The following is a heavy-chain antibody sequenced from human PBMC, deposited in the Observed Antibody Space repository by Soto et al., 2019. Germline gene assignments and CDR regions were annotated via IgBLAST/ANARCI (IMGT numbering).Heavy chain of an antibody. J-gene: IGHJ6*02. CDR1: GFTFSSYA. V-gene: IGHV3-23*01. Sequence: HPGGSLRLSCAASGFTFSSYAMSWVRQAPGKGLEWVSAISGSGGSTYYADSVKGRFAISRDNSKNTLYLQMNSLRAEDTAVYYCAKVVVVVAGIMDVWGQGTTVTVSS. CDR2: ISGSGGST. CDR3: AKVVVVVAGIMDV. D-gene: IGHD2-15*01.